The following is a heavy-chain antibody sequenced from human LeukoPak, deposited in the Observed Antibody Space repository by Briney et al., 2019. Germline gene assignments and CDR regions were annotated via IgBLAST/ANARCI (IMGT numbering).Heavy chain of an antibody. CDR2: ISSSSSYI. V-gene: IGHV3-21*01. J-gene: IGHJ4*02. D-gene: IGHD2-2*01. CDR3: ARDCSSTSCFRAHDY. CDR1: GFTFSSYS. Sequence: GGSLRLSCAASGFTFSSYSMNWVRQAPGKGLEWVSSISSSSSYIYYADSVKGRFTISRDNAKNSLYLQTNSLRAEDTAVYYCARDCSSTSCFRAHDYWGQGTLVTVSS.